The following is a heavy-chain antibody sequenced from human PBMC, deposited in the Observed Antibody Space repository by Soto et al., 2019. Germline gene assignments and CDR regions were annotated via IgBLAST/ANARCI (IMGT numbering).Heavy chain of an antibody. CDR3: ARGLGLTGPLGGGYFDY. J-gene: IGHJ4*02. D-gene: IGHD7-27*01. CDR2: ISYGRSNK. CDR1: GFTFSNFA. V-gene: IGHV3-30-3*01. Sequence: GGSLRLSCAASGFTFSNFAMSWVRHAPGKGLEWVSEISYGRSNKYYADSVKGRFTISRDNSKNTLYLQMNSLRAEDTAVYYCARGLGLTGPLGGGYFDYWGQGTLVTVSS.